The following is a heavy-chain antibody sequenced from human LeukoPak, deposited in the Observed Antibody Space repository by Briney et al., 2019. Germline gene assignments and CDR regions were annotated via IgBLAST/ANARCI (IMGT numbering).Heavy chain of an antibody. CDR1: GYTXTGYY. J-gene: IGHJ4*02. V-gene: IGHV1-2*02. Sequence: GASVKVSCKASGYTXTGYYMHCVRQAPGQGLEWMEWINPNSGDTKYSQKFQGRVTMTRDTSISTAYMELSRLRSDDTAVYYCATQRGSYLWGTDFDYWGQGTLVTVSS. CDR2: INPNSGDT. CDR3: ATQRGSYLWGTDFDY. D-gene: IGHD3-16*01.